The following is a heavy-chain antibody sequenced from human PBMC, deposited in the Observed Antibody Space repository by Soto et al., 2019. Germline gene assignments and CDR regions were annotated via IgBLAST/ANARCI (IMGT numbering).Heavy chain of an antibody. CDR2: IRSKANSYAT. CDR1: GFTFSGSA. D-gene: IGHD4-17*01. CDR3: TSVVQDYGGNSDYFDY. Sequence: EVQLVESGGGLVQPGGSLKLSCAASGFTFSGSAMHWVRQASGKGLEWVGRIRSKANSYATAYAASVKGRFTISRDDSKNTAYLQMNSLKTEDTAVYYCTSVVQDYGGNSDYFDYWGQGTLVTVSS. J-gene: IGHJ4*02. V-gene: IGHV3-73*02.